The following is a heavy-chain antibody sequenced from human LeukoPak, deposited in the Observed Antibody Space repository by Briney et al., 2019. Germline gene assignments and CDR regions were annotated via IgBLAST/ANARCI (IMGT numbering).Heavy chain of an antibody. CDR1: GFTFSSYS. V-gene: IGHV3-21*01. CDR2: ISSSSYI. D-gene: IGHD3-3*01. CDR3: ARRGMRVEYGMDV. Sequence: PGGSLRLPCAASGFTFSSYSMNWVRQAPGKGLEWVSSISSSSYIYYADSVKGRFTISRDNAKNSLYLQMNSLRAEDTAVYYCARRGMRVEYGMDVWGQGTTVTVSS. J-gene: IGHJ6*02.